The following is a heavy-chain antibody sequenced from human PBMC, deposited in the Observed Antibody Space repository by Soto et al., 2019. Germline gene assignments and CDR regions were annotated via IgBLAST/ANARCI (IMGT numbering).Heavy chain of an antibody. CDR3: ARADVWGSYRTGVAFDI. D-gene: IGHD3-16*01. CDR2: IWNDGNRK. Sequence: QVQLVESGGGVVQPGRSLRLSCAASGFTFSSYGMHWVRQAPGKGPEWVAVIWNDGNRKYYADSVRGRFTISRDNAKNSLYLQMNSLRAEDTAVYYCARADVWGSYRTGVAFDIWGQGTMVTVSS. J-gene: IGHJ3*02. CDR1: GFTFSSYG. V-gene: IGHV3-33*01.